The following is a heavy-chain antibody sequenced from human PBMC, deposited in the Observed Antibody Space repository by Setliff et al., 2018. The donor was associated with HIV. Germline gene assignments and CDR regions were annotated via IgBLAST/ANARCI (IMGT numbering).Heavy chain of an antibody. D-gene: IGHD3-10*01. J-gene: IGHJ6*02. V-gene: IGHV1-69*06. CDR2: IIPIFGTA. CDR1: GGTFSSYA. Sequence: SVKVSCKASGGTFSSYAISWVRQAPGQGLEWMGRIIPIFGTANYAQKFQGRVTITADKSTSTAYMELSSLRSEDTAVYYCARGDYGSGSYYPYYFYYGMDVWGQGTTVTVSS. CDR3: ARGDYGSGSYYPYYFYYGMDV.